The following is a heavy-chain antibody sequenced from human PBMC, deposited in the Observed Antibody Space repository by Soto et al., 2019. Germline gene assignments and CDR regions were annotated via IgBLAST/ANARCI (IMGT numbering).Heavy chain of an antibody. V-gene: IGHV4-34*01. CDR2: INHSGST. CDR1: GGSFSDYF. CDR3: ARGPDGSGSTCYRGLDV. D-gene: IGHD2-15*01. J-gene: IGHJ6*02. Sequence: PSETLSLTCAVYGGSFSDYFWNWIRQPPGKGLEWIGEINHSGSTNYNPSLKSRVTISLDTSKNQFSLRLTPVSDADTAVYYFARGPDGSGSTCYRGLDVWGLGTRGTVSS.